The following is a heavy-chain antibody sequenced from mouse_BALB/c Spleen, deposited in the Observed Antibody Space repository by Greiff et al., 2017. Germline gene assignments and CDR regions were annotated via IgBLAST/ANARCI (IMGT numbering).Heavy chain of an antibody. V-gene: IGHV1-31*01. J-gene: IGHJ4*01. CDR1: GYSFTGYY. CDR3: AREEDYYGSSFYAMDY. Sequence: VQLQQSGPELVKPGASVKISCKASGYSFTGYYMHWVKQSHVKSLEWIGRINPYNGATSYNQNFKDKASLTVDKSSSTAYMELHSLTSEDSAVYYCAREEDYYGSSFYAMDYWGQGTSVTVSS. D-gene: IGHD1-1*01. CDR2: INPYNGAT.